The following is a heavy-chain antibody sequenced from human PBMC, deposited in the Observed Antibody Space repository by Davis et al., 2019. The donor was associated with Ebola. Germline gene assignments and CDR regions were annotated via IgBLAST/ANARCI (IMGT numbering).Heavy chain of an antibody. Sequence: GGSLRLSCAASGFTFSSYAMHWVRQAPGKGLEWVAVISYDGSNKYYADSVKGRFTISRDNGKNTLYLQMNSLRAEDTAVYYCAREGHGLPLDYWGQGTLVTVSS. D-gene: IGHD3-16*01. CDR1: GFTFSSYA. J-gene: IGHJ4*02. V-gene: IGHV3-30*04. CDR3: AREGHGLPLDY. CDR2: ISYDGSNK.